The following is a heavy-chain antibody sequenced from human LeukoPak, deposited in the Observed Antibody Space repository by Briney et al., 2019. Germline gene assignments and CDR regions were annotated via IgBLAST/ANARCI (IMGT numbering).Heavy chain of an antibody. V-gene: IGHV3-21*01. Sequence: SGGSLRLSCAASGFTFNSYSMSWVRQAPGKRLEWVSSISSSNTYIYYADSVKGRFTISRDNAKNSLYLQMNSLRAEDTALYYCARADPYEDWGQGTLVTVSS. CDR3: ARADPYED. J-gene: IGHJ4*02. CDR1: GFTFNSYS. CDR2: ISSSNTYI. D-gene: IGHD3-3*01.